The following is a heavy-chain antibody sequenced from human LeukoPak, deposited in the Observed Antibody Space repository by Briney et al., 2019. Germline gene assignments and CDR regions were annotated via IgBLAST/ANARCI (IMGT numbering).Heavy chain of an antibody. V-gene: IGHV4-4*07. CDR2: IYASGST. Sequence: SETLSLTCTVSGGSISSYYWSWIRQPAGKGLEWIGRIYASGSTNFNPSLKSRLTMSVDTTKNQYSLKLSSVTAADTAEYYGAREGWDGSGSFRTFDYCGQGTLITVSS. D-gene: IGHD3-10*01. J-gene: IGHJ4*02. CDR3: AREGWDGSGSFRTFDY. CDR1: GGSISSYY.